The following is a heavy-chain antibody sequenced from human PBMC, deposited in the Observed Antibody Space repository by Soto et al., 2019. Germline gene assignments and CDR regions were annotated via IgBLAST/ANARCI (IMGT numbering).Heavy chain of an antibody. D-gene: IGHD2-15*01. CDR1: GGSISCYY. CDR2: IYYSGST. CDR3: ARHASDCSGGSCYSFYLDY. J-gene: IGHJ4*02. Sequence: SETLSLTCTVSGGSISCYYWSWLRQPPGKGLEWIGYIYYSGSTNYNPSLKSRVTISVDTSKNQFSLKLSSVTAADTAVYYCARHASDCSGGSCYSFYLDYWGQGTLVTVSS. V-gene: IGHV4-59*08.